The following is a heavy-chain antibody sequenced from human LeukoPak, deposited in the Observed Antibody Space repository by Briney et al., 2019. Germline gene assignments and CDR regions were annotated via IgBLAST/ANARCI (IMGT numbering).Heavy chain of an antibody. CDR1: GGPISSYY. J-gene: IGHJ4*02. V-gene: IGHV4-59*01. D-gene: IGHD3-10*01. CDR2: IYYSGST. CDR3: ASGGYYYGSGSPYYFDY. Sequence: SETLSLTCTVSGGPISSYYWSWIREPPGKGLEWIGYIYYSGSTNYNPSLKSRVTISVDTSKNQFSLKLSYVTAADTAVYYCASGGYYYGSGSPYYFDYWGQGTLVTVSS.